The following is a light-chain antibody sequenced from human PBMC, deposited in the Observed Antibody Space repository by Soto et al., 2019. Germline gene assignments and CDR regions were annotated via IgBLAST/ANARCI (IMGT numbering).Light chain of an antibody. V-gene: IGKV3-11*01. Sequence: EIVLTQSPATLSLSPGEGATLSCRASQSVSNYLAWYQQKPGQAPRLLIYDASKRATGIPARFSGSGSGTDFTLHISSLEPEDFAVYYCQQRSNWPLTFGGGTKVEIK. J-gene: IGKJ4*01. CDR3: QQRSNWPLT. CDR1: QSVSNY. CDR2: DAS.